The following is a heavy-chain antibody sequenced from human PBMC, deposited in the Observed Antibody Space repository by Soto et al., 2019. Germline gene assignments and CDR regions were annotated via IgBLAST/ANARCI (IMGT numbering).Heavy chain of an antibody. V-gene: IGHV1-18*01. CDR1: GYTFTSYG. J-gene: IGHJ4*02. Sequence: QVQLVQSGAEVKKPGASVKVSCKASGYTFTSYGISWVRQAPGQGLEWMGWISTYNGNTKYAQKLQGRVTMTTATSQSTAYMELRSLRSDDTSVFYCAREMVRGVGSDYWGQGTLVTVSS. D-gene: IGHD3-10*01. CDR3: AREMVRGVGSDY. CDR2: ISTYNGNT.